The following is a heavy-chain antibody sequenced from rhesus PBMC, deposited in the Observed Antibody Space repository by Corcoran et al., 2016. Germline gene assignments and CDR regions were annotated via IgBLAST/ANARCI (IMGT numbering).Heavy chain of an antibody. CDR2: IRSQSNNYET. D-gene: IGHD1-26*01. Sequence: EVQLVESGGGLVQPGRSLRLSCAASGFTFSSSAMHWVRQASGKGLEWVGRIRSQSNNYETGYPASVKGRSTISRDDSNNTAYLQMNSLKTEDTAVYYCARGGGSTGFDVWGPGVLVTVSS. CDR1: GFTFSSSA. J-gene: IGHJ5-1*01. CDR3: ARGGGSTGFDV. V-gene: IGHV3-118*01.